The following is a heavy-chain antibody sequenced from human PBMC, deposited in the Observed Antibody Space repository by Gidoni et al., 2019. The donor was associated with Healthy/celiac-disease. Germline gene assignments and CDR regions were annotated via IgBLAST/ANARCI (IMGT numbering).Heavy chain of an antibody. Sequence: QVQLQQWGAGLLKPSATLSLTCAVSGGSFSGYYWRWIRQPPGKGLEWIGEINHSGRPNHNPSLKSRGTISVDTSKNQFSLKLSSVTAADTAVYYCARGSRGGGWIQLWLRDYGMDVWGQGTTVTVSS. CDR1: GGSFSGYY. CDR2: INHSGRP. CDR3: ARGSRGGGWIQLWLRDYGMDV. V-gene: IGHV4-34*01. D-gene: IGHD5-18*01. J-gene: IGHJ6*02.